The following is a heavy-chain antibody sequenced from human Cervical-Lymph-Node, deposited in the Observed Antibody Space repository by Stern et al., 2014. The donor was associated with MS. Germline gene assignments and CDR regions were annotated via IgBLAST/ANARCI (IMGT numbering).Heavy chain of an antibody. CDR1: GFTFSNYG. Sequence: QVQLVESGGGVVPPGRSLRLPCAASGFTFSNYGMHWVRQAPGQGLEWLAVIWYDGNKKYYADSVKGRFTISRDNSKNTLFLQMSSLTAEDTALYYCARGNWNYEGMGYWGQGTLVTVSS. J-gene: IGHJ4*02. CDR3: ARGNWNYEGMGY. CDR2: IWYDGNKK. V-gene: IGHV3-33*01. D-gene: IGHD1-7*01.